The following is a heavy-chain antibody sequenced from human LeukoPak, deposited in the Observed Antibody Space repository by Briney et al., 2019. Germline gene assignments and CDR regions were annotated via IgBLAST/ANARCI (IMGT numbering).Heavy chain of an antibody. CDR1: GFTFSNYW. CDR3: ALLPPDGLDI. CDR2: INTDGSRI. D-gene: IGHD2-15*01. Sequence: GGSLRLSCAASGFTFSNYWIHWVRQAPGKGLVWVSRINTDGSRISYADSVRGRFTISRDNAKNTLYLQMYSLRDEDTAVYYCALLPPDGLDIWGQGTMVTVSS. V-gene: IGHV3-74*01. J-gene: IGHJ3*02.